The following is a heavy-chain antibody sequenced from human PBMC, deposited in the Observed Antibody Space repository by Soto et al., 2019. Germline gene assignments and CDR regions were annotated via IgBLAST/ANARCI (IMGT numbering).Heavy chain of an antibody. CDR1: GGSISSYY. CDR2: IYYSGST. CDR3: ARSSGWFEGGTYYFDY. J-gene: IGHJ4*02. Sequence: QVQLQESGPGLVKPSETLSLTCTVSGGSISSYYWSWIRQPPGKGLEWIGYIYYSGSTNYNPSLKSRVTISVDTSQHQFSLKLSSVTAADTAVYYWARSSGWFEGGTYYFDYWGQGTLVTVSS. D-gene: IGHD6-19*01. V-gene: IGHV4-59*01.